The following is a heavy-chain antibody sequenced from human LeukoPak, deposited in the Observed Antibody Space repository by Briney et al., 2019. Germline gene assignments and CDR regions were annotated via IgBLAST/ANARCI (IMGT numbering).Heavy chain of an antibody. J-gene: IGHJ5*02. Sequence: GGSLRLSCAASGFTFSSYGMHWVRQAPGKGLEWVAVISYDGSNKYYADSVKGRFTIFRDNSKNTLYLQMNSLRAEDTAVYYCAKDAMDYGWFDPWGQGTLVTVSS. CDR1: GFTFSSYG. D-gene: IGHD4/OR15-4a*01. CDR2: ISYDGSNK. V-gene: IGHV3-30*18. CDR3: AKDAMDYGWFDP.